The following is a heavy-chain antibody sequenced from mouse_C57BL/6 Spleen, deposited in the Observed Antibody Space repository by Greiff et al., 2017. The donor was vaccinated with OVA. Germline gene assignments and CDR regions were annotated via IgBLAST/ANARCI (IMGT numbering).Heavy chain of an antibody. CDR2: INPNNGGT. CDR3: ARRGDYYAMDY. J-gene: IGHJ4*01. Sequence: EVQLQQSGPELVKPGASVKISCKASGYTFTDYYMNWVKQSHGKSLEWIGDINPNNGGTSYNQKFKGKATLTVDKSSSTAYMERRSLTSEDSAVYYCARRGDYYAMDYWGQGTSVTVSS. V-gene: IGHV1-26*01. CDR1: GYTFTDYY.